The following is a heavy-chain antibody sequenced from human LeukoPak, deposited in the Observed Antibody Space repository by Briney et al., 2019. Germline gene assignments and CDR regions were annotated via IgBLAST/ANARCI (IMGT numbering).Heavy chain of an antibody. Sequence: GGSLRLSCAASGFTISNYWMSWVRQAPGKGLEWVATINQDGSGKYYVDSVKGRFTISRDSAKNSLYLQMNSLTAEDTAVYYCARVLFDYWGQGTLVTVSS. J-gene: IGHJ4*02. CDR3: ARVLFDY. CDR1: GFTISNYW. CDR2: INQDGSGK. V-gene: IGHV3-7*04.